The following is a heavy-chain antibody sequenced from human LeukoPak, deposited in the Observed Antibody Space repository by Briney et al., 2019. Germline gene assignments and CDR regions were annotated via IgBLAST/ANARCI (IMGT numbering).Heavy chain of an antibody. Sequence: GGSLRLSCAASGFTFSSYGMHWVRQAPGKGLEWVAVISYDGSNKYYADSVKGRFTISRDNSKNTLYLQMNSLRAEDTAVYYCAKSSSPHYYYYYMDVWGKGTTVTVSS. J-gene: IGHJ6*03. CDR2: ISYDGSNK. CDR1: GFTFSSYG. D-gene: IGHD6-13*01. CDR3: AKSSSPHYYYYYMDV. V-gene: IGHV3-30*18.